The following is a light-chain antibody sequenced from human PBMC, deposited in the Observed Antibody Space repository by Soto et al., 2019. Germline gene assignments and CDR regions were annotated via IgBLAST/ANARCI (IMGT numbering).Light chain of an antibody. Sequence: DIQMTQSPSSLSASVGDRVTITCRASQSISSYLNWYQQKPGKAPKLLIYAASSLQSGVPSRFSGSGSGTDFTLTTSSLQPEDFATYYCQQSYSTPLTFGGGTKVHIK. CDR1: QSISSY. V-gene: IGKV1-39*01. CDR3: QQSYSTPLT. CDR2: AAS. J-gene: IGKJ4*01.